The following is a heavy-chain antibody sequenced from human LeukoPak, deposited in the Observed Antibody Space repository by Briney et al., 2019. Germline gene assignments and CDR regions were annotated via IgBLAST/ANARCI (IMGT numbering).Heavy chain of an antibody. J-gene: IGHJ5*02. V-gene: IGHV4-39*07. Sequence: SETLSLTCTVSSGSISSSSYYWGWIRQPPGKGLEWIGSIYYSGSTYYNPSLKSRVTISVDTSKNQFSLKLSSVTAADTAVYYCARDTHSSSSENWFDPWGQGTLSPSPQ. CDR2: IYYSGST. CDR3: ARDTHSSSSENWFDP. D-gene: IGHD6-6*01. CDR1: SGSISSSSYY.